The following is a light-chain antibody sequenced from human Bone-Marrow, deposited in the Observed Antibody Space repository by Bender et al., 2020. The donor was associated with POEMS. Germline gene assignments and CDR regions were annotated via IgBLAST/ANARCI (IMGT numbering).Light chain of an antibody. CDR3: CSYAPTNTFV. CDR1: SSDVGAYNL. J-gene: IGLJ1*01. Sequence: QSALTQPASVSGSPGQSITISCTGASSDVGAYNLVSWYQQHPGKAPKLLIYEVRKRPSGVSNRFSGSKSDNTASLTISWLQAEDEADYYCCSYAPTNTFVFGIGTKVTVL. CDR2: EVR. V-gene: IGLV2-23*02.